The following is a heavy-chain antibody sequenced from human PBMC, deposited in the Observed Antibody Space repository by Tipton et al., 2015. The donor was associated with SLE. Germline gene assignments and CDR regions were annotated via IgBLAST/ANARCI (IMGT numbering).Heavy chain of an antibody. V-gene: IGHV3-30*04. CDR2: ISYDGSNT. J-gene: IGHJ2*01. CDR1: GFTFSDYP. Sequence: SLRLSCAVSGFTFSDYPMHWVRQAPGKGLEWVAVISYDGSNTYYADSVQGRFTISRDNSRNTLYLQMSSLRPEDTAVYYCARDPTTVANRPNWYFDLWGRGSLATVSS. CDR3: ARDPTTVANRPNWYFDL. D-gene: IGHD4-17*01.